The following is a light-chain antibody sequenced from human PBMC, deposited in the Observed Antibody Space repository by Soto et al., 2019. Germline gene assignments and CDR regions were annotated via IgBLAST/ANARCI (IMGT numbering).Light chain of an antibody. CDR2: STN. CDR1: SGAVTSGYY. Sequence: QAVVTQEPSLTVSPGGTVTLTCASSSGAVTSGYYPNWVQQKPGQAPRALIYSTNNKHPWTPARFSGSLLGGKAALTLSGVQPEDEAEYYCLLYYGGSQGVIFGGGTQLTVL. CDR3: LLYYGGSQGVI. V-gene: IGLV7-43*01. J-gene: IGLJ7*01.